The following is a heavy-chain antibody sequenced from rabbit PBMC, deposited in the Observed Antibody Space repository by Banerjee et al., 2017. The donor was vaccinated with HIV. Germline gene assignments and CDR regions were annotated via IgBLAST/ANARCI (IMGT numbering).Heavy chain of an antibody. CDR3: ARDAGSSFYRSSYYFNL. J-gene: IGHJ4*01. Sequence: QEQLKETGGGLVQPGGSLTLTCKASGFDVTNYYMTWVRQAPGKGLEWIGTIYDAKGNTDYASWVNGRFTISSDNAQNTVDLKMTSLTAADTATYFCARDAGSSFYRSSYYFNLWGQGTLVTVS. D-gene: IGHD8-1*01. CDR1: GFDVTNYY. V-gene: IGHV1S47*01. CDR2: IYDAKGNT.